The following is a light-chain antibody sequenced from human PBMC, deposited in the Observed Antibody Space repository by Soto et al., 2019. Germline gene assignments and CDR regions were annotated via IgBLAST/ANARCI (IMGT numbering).Light chain of an antibody. CDR1: SSNIGTNT. CDR3: AAWDDSFWV. J-gene: IGLJ3*02. CDR2: NDH. V-gene: IGLV1-44*01. Sequence: QSVLTQPPSASGTPGQGVTISCSGSSSNIGTNTVRWYRQLPGTAPKVLIYNDHERPSGVPDRFSGSKSGTSASLAISGLQSEDEADYYCAAWDDSFWVFGGGTKVTV.